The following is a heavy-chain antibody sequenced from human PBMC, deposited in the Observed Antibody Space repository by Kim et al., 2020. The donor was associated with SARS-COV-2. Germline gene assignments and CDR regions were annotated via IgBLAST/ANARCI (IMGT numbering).Heavy chain of an antibody. CDR2: IKSKTDGGTT. D-gene: IGHD2-2*01. V-gene: IGHV3-15*01. Sequence: GGSLRLSCAASGFTFSNAWMSWVRQAPGKGLEWVGRIKSKTDGGTTDYAAPVKGRFTISRDDSKNTLYLQMNSLKTEDTAVYYCTTAPYCSSTSCYLTQSMDVWGQGTTVTVSS. J-gene: IGHJ6*02. CDR1: GFTFSNAW. CDR3: TTAPYCSSTSCYLTQSMDV.